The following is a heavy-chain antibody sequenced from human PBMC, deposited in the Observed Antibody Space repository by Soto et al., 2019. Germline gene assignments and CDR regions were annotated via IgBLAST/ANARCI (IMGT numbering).Heavy chain of an antibody. V-gene: IGHV6-1*01. Sequence: QGQLQQSGPGLVKPSQTLSLTCAISGDSVSSDITSWNWIRQSPSRGLEWLGRTYYRSKWFHDYAASVKSRITINPDTSNNQFSLELNSMTPEDTAVYYCARGNAVDVWGQGTVVTVSS. D-gene: IGHD3-10*01. CDR3: ARGNAVDV. CDR2: TYYRSKWFH. J-gene: IGHJ3*01. CDR1: GDSVSSDITS.